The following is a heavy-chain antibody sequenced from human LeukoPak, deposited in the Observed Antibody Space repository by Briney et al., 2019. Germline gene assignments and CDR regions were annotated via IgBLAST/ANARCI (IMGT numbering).Heavy chain of an antibody. D-gene: IGHD4-17*01. J-gene: IGHJ5*02. V-gene: IGHV4-4*09. CDR3: ARHEDGDYVSWFDP. CDR2: IYTSGST. Sequence: KPSETLSLTCTVSGGSISSYYWSWIRQPPGKGLEWIGYIYTSGSTNYNPSLKSRVTISVDTSKNQFSLKLSSVTAADTAVYYCARHEDGDYVSWFDPWGQGTLVTVSS. CDR1: GGSISSYY.